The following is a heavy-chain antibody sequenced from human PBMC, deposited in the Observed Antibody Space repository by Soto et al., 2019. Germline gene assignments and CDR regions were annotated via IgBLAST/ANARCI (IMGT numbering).Heavy chain of an antibody. CDR3: ARDLRYGYNFGDWFDP. D-gene: IGHD3-16*01. CDR2: ISTYNGLT. V-gene: IGHV1-18*04. J-gene: IGHJ5*02. Sequence: QVQLVQSAPEVKKPGASVTVSCKASGYTFTNYGLNWLRQAPGQGPQWMGRISTYNGLTNYAQKFQGRITMTTDASTNIVSMELRSLTSDVTAVYYCARDLRYGYNFGDWFDPWGQGTLVTVSS. CDR1: GYTFTNYG.